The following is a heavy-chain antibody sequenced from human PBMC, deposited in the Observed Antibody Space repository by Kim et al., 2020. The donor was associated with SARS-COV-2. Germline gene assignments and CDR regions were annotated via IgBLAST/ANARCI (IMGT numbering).Heavy chain of an antibody. CDR2: INPNNGGT. J-gene: IGHJ3*02. D-gene: IGHD1-1*01. CDR1: GYTFTSYD. CDR3: ARDRKGWARNWDAFDI. Sequence: ASVKVSCKASGYTFTSYDMHWVRQAPGQGLEWMGWINPNNGGTNYAQKFQGRVTMTRDTSISTAYMELSSLRSDDTAVYYCARDRKGWARNWDAFDIWGQGTMVTVSS. V-gene: IGHV1-2*02.